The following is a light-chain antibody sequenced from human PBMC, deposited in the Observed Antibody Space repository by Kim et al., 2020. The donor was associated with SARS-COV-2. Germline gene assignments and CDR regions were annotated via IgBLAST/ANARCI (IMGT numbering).Light chain of an antibody. CDR3: QQSFSALFT. CDR2: GAT. CDR1: QSISSY. J-gene: IGKJ3*01. V-gene: IGKV1-39*01. Sequence: IEMTQSPSSLSASVGDRVTITCRASQSISSYLNWYQQKPGKAPRLLIYGATNLQSGVPSRFSGSGSGTDFTLAISSLQPEDFATYYCQQSFSALFTFGPGTKVDIK.